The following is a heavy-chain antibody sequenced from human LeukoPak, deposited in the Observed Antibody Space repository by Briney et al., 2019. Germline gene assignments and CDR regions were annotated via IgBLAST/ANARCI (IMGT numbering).Heavy chain of an antibody. D-gene: IGHD3-22*01. CDR2: IYSGGST. Sequence: GGSLRLSCAASGFTVSSNYMSWVRQAPGKGLEWVSVIYSGGSTYYADSVKVRFTISRDNSKNTLYLQMNSLRAEDTAVYYCARDQGSVYYDSSGYPYYYYYMDVWGKGTTVTVSS. V-gene: IGHV3-53*01. CDR3: ARDQGSVYYDSSGYPYYYYYMDV. CDR1: GFTVSSNY. J-gene: IGHJ6*03.